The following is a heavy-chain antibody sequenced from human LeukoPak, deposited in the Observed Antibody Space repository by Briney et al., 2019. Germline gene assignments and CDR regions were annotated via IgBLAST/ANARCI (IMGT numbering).Heavy chain of an antibody. Sequence: GRSLRLSCAASGFNIRSHGMHWVRQAPGKGLEWLAVIWYNGNTKYYADSVKGRFTVSRDDSQNTLHLQMDSLRAEDTAVYYCVSADIWGNYRTDSWGHGALVVVSS. J-gene: IGHJ5*01. V-gene: IGHV3-33*01. CDR2: IWYNGNTK. D-gene: IGHD3-16*02. CDR3: VSADIWGNYRTDS. CDR1: GFNIRSHG.